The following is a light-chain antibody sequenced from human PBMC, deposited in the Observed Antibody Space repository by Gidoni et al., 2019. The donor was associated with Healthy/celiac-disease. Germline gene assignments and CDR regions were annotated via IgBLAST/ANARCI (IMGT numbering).Light chain of an antibody. V-gene: IGKV3-20*01. Sequence: EIVLTQSPGTLSLSPGERATLSCRASQSVSSSYLAWYQQKPGQAPRLLIYGASSRATGIPYRFSGSGSGTDFTLTISRLEPEDFAVYYCQQYGSSALTFGGGTKVEIK. CDR1: QSVSSSY. J-gene: IGKJ4*01. CDR3: QQYGSSALT. CDR2: GAS.